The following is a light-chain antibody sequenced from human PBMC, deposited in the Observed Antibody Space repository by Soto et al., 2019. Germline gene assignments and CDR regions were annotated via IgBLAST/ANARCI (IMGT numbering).Light chain of an antibody. Sequence: DIQMTQSPSSLSAPVGGRVTITCQASQDIKKYLNWYQQKPGKAPNLLIYDASDLETGVPSRFSGSGSGTDFTFTISGLQPEDIATYYCQQYDVLPWTFGQGTKVEIK. CDR1: QDIKKY. V-gene: IGKV1-33*01. CDR2: DAS. CDR3: QQYDVLPWT. J-gene: IGKJ1*01.